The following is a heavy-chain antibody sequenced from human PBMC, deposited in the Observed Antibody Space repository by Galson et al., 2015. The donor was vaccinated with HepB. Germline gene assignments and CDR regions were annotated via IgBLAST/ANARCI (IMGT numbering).Heavy chain of an antibody. CDR1: GFTFSSYG. Sequence: SLRLSCAASGFTFSSYGMHWVRQAPGKGLEWVAVISYDGSNKYYADSVKGRFTISRDNSKNTLYLQMNSLRAEDTAVYYCAKDFQQLVPWFDPWGQGTLVTVSS. CDR3: AKDFQQLVPWFDP. CDR2: ISYDGSNK. J-gene: IGHJ5*02. V-gene: IGHV3-30*18. D-gene: IGHD6-13*01.